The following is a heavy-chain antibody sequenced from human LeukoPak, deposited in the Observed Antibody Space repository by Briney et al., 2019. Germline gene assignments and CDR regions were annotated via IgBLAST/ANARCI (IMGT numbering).Heavy chain of an antibody. V-gene: IGHV4-38-2*02. CDR3: ARHLNWFDP. J-gene: IGHJ5*02. Sequence: SETLSLTCTVSGYSISSGYYWGWIRQPPGKGLEWIGSIYHSGSTYYNPSLKSRVTISVDTSKNQFSLKLSSVTAADTAVYYCARHLNWFDPWGQGTLVTVSS. CDR2: IYHSGST. CDR1: GYSISSGYY.